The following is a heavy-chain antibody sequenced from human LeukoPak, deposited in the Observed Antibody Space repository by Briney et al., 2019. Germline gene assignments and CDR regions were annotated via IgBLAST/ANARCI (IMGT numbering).Heavy chain of an antibody. CDR2: VNPISGST. V-gene: IGHV1-2*02. Sequence: ASVKVSCKGSGYTFTGYYMHWVRQAPGQGLEWMGWVNPISGSTKYAQNIQGRVSMTRDTSITTAYMELTSLRSDDTAVYYCARDDGFYDWGQGTLVTVSS. D-gene: IGHD3-16*01. J-gene: IGHJ4*02. CDR3: ARDDGFYD. CDR1: GYTFTGYY.